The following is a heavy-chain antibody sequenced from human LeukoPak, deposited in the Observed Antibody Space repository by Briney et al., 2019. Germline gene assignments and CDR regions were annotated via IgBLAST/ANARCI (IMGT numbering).Heavy chain of an antibody. CDR2: INHSGST. D-gene: IGHD3-22*01. CDR1: GGSISSSSYY. V-gene: IGHV4-39*07. CDR3: GTTVVVGSSLDI. J-gene: IGHJ3*02. Sequence: PSETLSLTCTVSGGSISSSSYYWGWIRQPPGKGLEWIGEINHSGSTNYNPSLKSRVTISVDTSKNQFSLKLSSVTAADAAVYYCGTTVVVGSSLDIWGQGTMVTVSS.